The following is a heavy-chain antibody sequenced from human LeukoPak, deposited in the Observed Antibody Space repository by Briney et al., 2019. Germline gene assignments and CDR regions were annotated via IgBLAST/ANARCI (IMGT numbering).Heavy chain of an antibody. CDR2: IYHSGST. V-gene: IGHV4-30-2*01. J-gene: IGHJ3*02. Sequence: PSETLSLTCAVSGGSISSGGYSWSWIRQPPGKGLEWIGYIYHSGSTYYNPSLKSRVTISVDRSKNQFSLKLSSVTAADTAVYYCARSVPAATRAFDIWGQGTMVTVSS. CDR3: ARSVPAATRAFDI. CDR1: GGSISSGGYS. D-gene: IGHD2-2*01.